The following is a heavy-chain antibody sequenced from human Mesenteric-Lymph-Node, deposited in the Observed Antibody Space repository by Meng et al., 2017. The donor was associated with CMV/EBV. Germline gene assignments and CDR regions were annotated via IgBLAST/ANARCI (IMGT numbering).Heavy chain of an antibody. CDR3: ARGFSFRVWSPFDY. J-gene: IGHJ4*02. CDR2: IKQDGTET. V-gene: IGHV3-7*01. CDR1: GFTFSSYS. D-gene: IGHD2-21*01. Sequence: GESLKISCAASGFTFSSYSMNWVRQAPGKGLEWVANIKQDGTETYYVDSVKGRFTISRDNAKNSLYLQMNTLRGEDTAVYFCARGFSFRVWSPFDYWGQGKVVTVSS.